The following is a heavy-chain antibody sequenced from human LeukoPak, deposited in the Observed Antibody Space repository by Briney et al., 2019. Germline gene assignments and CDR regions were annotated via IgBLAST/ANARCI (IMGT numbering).Heavy chain of an antibody. CDR1: GGSISSYY. CDR3: ARVEGYDSSGYKGFQH. Sequence: SETLSLTCTVSGGSISSYYWSWIRQPPGKGLEWIGYIYYSGSTNYNPSLKSRVTISVDTSKNQFSLKLSSVTAADTAVYYCARVEGYDSSGYKGFQHWGQGTLVTVSS. J-gene: IGHJ1*01. CDR2: IYYSGST. V-gene: IGHV4-59*01. D-gene: IGHD3-22*01.